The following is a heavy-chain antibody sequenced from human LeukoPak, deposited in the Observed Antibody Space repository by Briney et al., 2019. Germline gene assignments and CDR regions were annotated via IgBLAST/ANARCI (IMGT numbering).Heavy chain of an antibody. V-gene: IGHV1-8*01. CDR3: ARTPLAMVRGVSYYYYYGMDV. J-gene: IGHJ6*02. CDR2: MNPNSGNT. Sequence: ASVKVSCKASGYTFTSYDINWVRQATGQGLEWMGWMNPNSGNTGYAQKFQGRVTMTRNTSISTAYMELSSLRSEDTAVYYCARTPLAMVRGVSYYYYYGMDVWGQGTTVTVSS. D-gene: IGHD3-10*01. CDR1: GYTFTSYD.